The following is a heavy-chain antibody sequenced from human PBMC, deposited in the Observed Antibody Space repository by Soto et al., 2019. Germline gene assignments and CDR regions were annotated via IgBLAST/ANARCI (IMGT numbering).Heavy chain of an antibody. Sequence: EVQLLESGGGLVQPGGSLRLSGAASGFTFKNFAVSWVRQAPGKGMVWVSAIGGSGSSARYADSGQGRCTVSRDDSKGSLDLQMSGLRVDDTAVYYCANDAVAYNGGWDWFDLWGQGTLVTVSS. J-gene: IGHJ5*02. D-gene: IGHD3-10*01. V-gene: IGHV3-23*01. CDR1: GFTFKNFA. CDR2: IGGSGSSA. CDR3: ANDAVAYNGGWDWFDL.